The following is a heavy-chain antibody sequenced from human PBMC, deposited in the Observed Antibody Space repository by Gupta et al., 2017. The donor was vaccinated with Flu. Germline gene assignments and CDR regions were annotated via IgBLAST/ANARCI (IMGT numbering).Heavy chain of an antibody. D-gene: IGHD2-15*01. V-gene: IGHV4-61*01. CDR3: TRDGSSRPAVI. J-gene: IGHJ3*02. Sequence: QVQLQESGPGLVKPSETLSLTCTVSAGSVSSGNYYWSWIRQPPGKGLEWIGGIYGSESTNYNPSLKSRVTISVDTSKNQFYLRLSSVTAADTALYYCTRDGSSRPAVIWGPGTMVTVSS. CDR1: AGSVSSGNYY. CDR2: IYGSEST.